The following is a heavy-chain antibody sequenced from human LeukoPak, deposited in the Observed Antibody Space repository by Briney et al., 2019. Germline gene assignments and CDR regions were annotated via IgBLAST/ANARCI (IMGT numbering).Heavy chain of an antibody. J-gene: IGHJ4*02. D-gene: IGHD2-2*01. CDR2: ISGSGGST. CDR1: GFTFSSYA. Sequence: PGGSLRLSCAASGFTFSSYAMNWVRQAPGKGLEWVSAISGSGGSTYYADSEKGRFTISRDNSKNTLYLQMNSLRAEDTAVYYCAKVGYCSSTSCYYFDYWGQGTLVTVSS. CDR3: AKVGYCSSTSCYYFDY. V-gene: IGHV3-23*01.